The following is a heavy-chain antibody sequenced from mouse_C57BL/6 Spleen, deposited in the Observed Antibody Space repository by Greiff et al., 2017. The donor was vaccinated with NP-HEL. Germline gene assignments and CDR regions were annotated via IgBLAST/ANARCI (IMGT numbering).Heavy chain of an antibody. CDR1: GYTFTSYT. D-gene: IGHD2-4*01. CDR3: ARGDDYDWAWFAY. CDR2: INPSSGYT. J-gene: IGHJ3*01. V-gene: IGHV1-4*01. Sequence: VQLQQSGAELARPGASVKMSCKASGYTFTSYTMHWVKQRPGQGLEWIGYINPSSGYTKYNQKFKDKATLTADKSSSTAYMQLSSLTSEDSAVYYCARGDDYDWAWFAYWGQGTLVTVSA.